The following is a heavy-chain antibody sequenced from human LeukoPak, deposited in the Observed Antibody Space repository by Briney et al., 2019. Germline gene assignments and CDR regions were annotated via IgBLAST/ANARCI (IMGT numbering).Heavy chain of an antibody. V-gene: IGHV3-30-3*01. CDR1: GFTFSNYA. D-gene: IGHD3-3*01. J-gene: IGHJ5*02. CDR3: ARAGNAGGFWSGYSNNWFDP. Sequence: GGSLRLSCAASGFTFSNYAIDWVRQAPGKGVEWVADISFDGDNEHYADSVRGRFMISRDTSRNTVYLQMNSLTIEDTAVYYCARAGNAGGFWSGYSNNWFDPWGQGTLVTVSS. CDR2: ISFDGDNE.